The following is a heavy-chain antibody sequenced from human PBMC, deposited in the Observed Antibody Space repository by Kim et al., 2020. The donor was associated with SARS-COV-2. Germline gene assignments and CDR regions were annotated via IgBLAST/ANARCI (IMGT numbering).Heavy chain of an antibody. CDR1: GYTFTTFW. Sequence: GESLKISCQGSGYTFTTFWIGWVRQTPGKGLEWMGIVYPGDSDTAYSPSFQGRVTISADRSINTAYLQWSSLEASDTAIYYCARHSLWVSRGIFDGMDVWGQGTTVTVSS. V-gene: IGHV5-51*01. D-gene: IGHD3-10*01. J-gene: IGHJ6*02. CDR2: VYPGDSDT. CDR3: ARHSLWVSRGIFDGMDV.